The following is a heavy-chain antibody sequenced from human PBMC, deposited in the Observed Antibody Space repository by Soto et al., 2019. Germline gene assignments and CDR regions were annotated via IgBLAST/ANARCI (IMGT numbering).Heavy chain of an antibody. Sequence: SGGSLRLSCAASGFTFSSYAMSWVRQAPGKGLEWVSAISGSGGSTYYADSVKGRFTISRDNSKNTLYLQMNSLRAEDTAVYYCAKDCDSSGWYMYFDYWGQGTLVTVSS. CDR1: GFTFSSYA. CDR2: ISGSGGST. V-gene: IGHV3-23*01. J-gene: IGHJ4*02. CDR3: AKDCDSSGWYMYFDY. D-gene: IGHD6-19*01.